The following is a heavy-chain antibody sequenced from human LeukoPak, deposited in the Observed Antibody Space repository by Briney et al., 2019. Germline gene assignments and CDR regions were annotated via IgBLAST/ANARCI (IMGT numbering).Heavy chain of an antibody. CDR1: GFTFSSYA. J-gene: IGHJ6*03. CDR2: ISGSGGST. Sequence: GGSLRLSCAASGFTFSSYAMSWVRQAPGKGLEWVSAISGSGGSTYYADSVKGRFTISRDDSKNTLYLQMNSLRAEDTAVYYCANFSGGYDWNYRCYYYYYMDVWGKGTTVTVSS. V-gene: IGHV3-23*01. CDR3: ANFSGGYDWNYRCYYYYYMDV. D-gene: IGHD5-12*01.